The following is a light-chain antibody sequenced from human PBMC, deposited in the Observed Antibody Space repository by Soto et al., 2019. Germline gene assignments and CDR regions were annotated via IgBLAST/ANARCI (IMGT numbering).Light chain of an antibody. V-gene: IGKV1-8*01. CDR1: QDISSY. CDR3: QQYYSNRS. J-gene: IGKJ1*01. Sequence: AIRMTQSPTSFSASTGDRVTITCRANQDISSYLAWYQQKPGEAPKLLIQAASALQSGVPSRFSGSGSGTEFTLTISRLQSEDVATYYCQQYYSNRSFDQGTKVEV. CDR2: AAS.